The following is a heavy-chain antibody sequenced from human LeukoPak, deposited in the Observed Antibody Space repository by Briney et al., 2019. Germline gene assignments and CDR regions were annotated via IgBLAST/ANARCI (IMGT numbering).Heavy chain of an antibody. V-gene: IGHV3-7*01. Sequence: PGGSLRLSCEASGFTFSSYWMSWVRQAPGKGLEWVANIRDDGGEVYYVDSVKGRFTISRDNAKSSLVLQMNSLRAEDAAVYYCARDKPRGSYYGSIFDSWGQGTLVTVSS. J-gene: IGHJ4*02. CDR1: GFTFSSYW. D-gene: IGHD1-26*01. CDR3: ARDKPRGSYYGSIFDS. CDR2: IRDDGGEV.